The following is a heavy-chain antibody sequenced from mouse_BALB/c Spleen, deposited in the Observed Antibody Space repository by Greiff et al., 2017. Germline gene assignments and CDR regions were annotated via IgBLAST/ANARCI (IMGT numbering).Heavy chain of an antibody. D-gene: IGHD2-13*01. Sequence: EVQLVESGPELVKPGASVKISCKASGYTFTDYNMHWVKQSHGKSLEWIGYIYPYNGGTGYNQKFKSKATLTVDNSSSTAYMELRSLTSEDSAVYYCARWGDSYWYFDVWGAGTTVTVSS. J-gene: IGHJ1*01. CDR2: IYPYNGGT. CDR3: ARWGDSYWYFDV. CDR1: GYTFTDYN. V-gene: IGHV1S29*02.